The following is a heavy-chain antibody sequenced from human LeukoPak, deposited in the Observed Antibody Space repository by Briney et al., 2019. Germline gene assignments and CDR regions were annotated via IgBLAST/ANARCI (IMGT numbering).Heavy chain of an antibody. J-gene: IGHJ6*03. V-gene: IGHV3-74*01. D-gene: IGHD6-6*01. Sequence: GGSLRLSCAASGFTFSSYWMHWVRQAPGKGLVWVSRINSDGSSTSYADSVKGRFTISRDNAKNTLYLQMNSLRAEDTAVYYCARGGPHSSSSYNIDVWGKGTTVTVSS. CDR1: GFTFSSYW. CDR3: ARGGPHSSSSYNIDV. CDR2: INSDGSST.